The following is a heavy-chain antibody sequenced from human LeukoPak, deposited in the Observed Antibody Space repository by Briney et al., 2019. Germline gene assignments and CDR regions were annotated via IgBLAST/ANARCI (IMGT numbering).Heavy chain of an antibody. J-gene: IGHJ3*02. V-gene: IGHV3-21*01. CDR1: GFTFSSYS. D-gene: IGHD5-18*01. Sequence: GGSLRLSCAASGFTFSSYSMNWVRQAPGKGLEWVSSISSSSSYIYYADSVKGRFTISRDNAKNSLYLQMNSLRAEDTAVYFCAREGIQLWLRAFDIWGQGTMVTVSS. CDR3: AREGIQLWLRAFDI. CDR2: ISSSSSYI.